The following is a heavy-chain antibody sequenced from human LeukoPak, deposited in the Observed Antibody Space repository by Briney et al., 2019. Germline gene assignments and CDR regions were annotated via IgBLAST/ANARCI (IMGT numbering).Heavy chain of an antibody. D-gene: IGHD3-10*01. Sequence: ASVKVSCRASGYTFTAHYIHWVRQAPGQGLEWMGWIDPNSGGTNYAQKFRGSVTMTGDTSINTAFMELRRLRSDDTAIYYCARGRGTTMVRGVITNYFDLWGRGSLVTVSS. CDR2: IDPNSGGT. J-gene: IGHJ2*01. V-gene: IGHV1-2*02. CDR1: GYTFTAHY. CDR3: ARGRGTTMVRGVITNYFDL.